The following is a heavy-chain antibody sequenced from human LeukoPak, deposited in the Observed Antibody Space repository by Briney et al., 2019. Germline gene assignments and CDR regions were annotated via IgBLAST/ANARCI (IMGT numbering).Heavy chain of an antibody. J-gene: IGHJ3*02. V-gene: IGHV4-59*01. CDR1: GGSISSYY. CDR2: IYYSGST. Sequence: PSETLSLTCTVSGGSISSYYWSWIRQPPGKGLEWIGYIYYSGSTNYNPSLKSRVTISVDTSKNQFSLKLTSVTTADTAVYYCAGEDYFDSSGYASWRFDIWGQGTMVTVSS. CDR3: AGEDYFDSSGYASWRFDI. D-gene: IGHD3-22*01.